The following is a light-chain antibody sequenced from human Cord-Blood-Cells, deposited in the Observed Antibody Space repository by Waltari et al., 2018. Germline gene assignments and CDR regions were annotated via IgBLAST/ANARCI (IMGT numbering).Light chain of an antibody. V-gene: IGLV3-25*02. J-gene: IGLJ2*01. CDR2: KDS. CDR3: QSAYSIVTYEV. CDR1: ALPKQY. Sequence: SYELTQPPSVSVSPGQTARLTCSGAALPKQYAYWYQQKPGQAPVLVIVKDSERPSGVLGRFSCSSAGKTGTLTISGVQAEDEADYYRQSAYSIVTYEVFGGGTKLTVL.